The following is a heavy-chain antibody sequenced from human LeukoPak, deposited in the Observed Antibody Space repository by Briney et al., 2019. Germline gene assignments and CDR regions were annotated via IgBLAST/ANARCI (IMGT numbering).Heavy chain of an antibody. D-gene: IGHD3-10*01. V-gene: IGHV3-7*02. Sequence: PGGSLRLSCAASGFTFSSYWMSWVRQAPGKGLEWVANIKEDGSEKYYVDSVKGRFTISRDNAKNSLYLQMNSLRAEDTAVYYCARPGESGAFDIWGQGTMVGVSS. CDR1: GFTFSSYW. CDR2: IKEDGSEK. J-gene: IGHJ3*02. CDR3: ARPGESGAFDI.